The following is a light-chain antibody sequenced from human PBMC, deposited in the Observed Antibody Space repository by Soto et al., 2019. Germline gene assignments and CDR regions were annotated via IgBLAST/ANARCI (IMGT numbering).Light chain of an antibody. Sequence: DIEMTQSPASLSASVGDRVTISCRTSQTINNNLNWYQQRPGKAPKLLIYSSSSLMSGVPPRFSGSGSGTDFTLTISSLQPEDFATYLCQQTYITPITFGQGTRLDIK. CDR1: QTINNN. V-gene: IGKV1-39*01. CDR2: SSS. J-gene: IGKJ5*01. CDR3: QQTYITPIT.